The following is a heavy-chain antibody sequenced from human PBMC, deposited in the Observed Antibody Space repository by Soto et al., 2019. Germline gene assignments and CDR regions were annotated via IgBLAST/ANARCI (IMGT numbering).Heavy chain of an antibody. J-gene: IGHJ6*02. CDR3: ARGPSFITMVRGAYGMDV. Sequence: SETLSLTCAVYGGSFSGYYWSWIRQPPGKGLEWIGEINHSGSTNYNPSLKSRVTISVDTSKNQFSLKLSSVTAADTAVYYCARGPSFITMVRGAYGMDVWGQGTTVTVSS. CDR2: INHSGST. V-gene: IGHV4-34*01. CDR1: GGSFSGYY. D-gene: IGHD3-10*01.